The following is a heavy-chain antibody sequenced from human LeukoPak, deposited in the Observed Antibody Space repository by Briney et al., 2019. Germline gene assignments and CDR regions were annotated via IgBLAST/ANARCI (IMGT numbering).Heavy chain of an antibody. CDR3: ARDKGDAFDI. J-gene: IGHJ3*02. CDR1: GGSISNSNYY. V-gene: IGHV4-39*02. Sequence: SETLSLTCTVSGGSISNSNYYWGWSRQPPGKGLEWIGNVFYSGATYYNPSLKSRVTTSVDTSKNQFSLKLSSVTAADTAVYYCARDKGDAFDIWGQGTMVTVSS. CDR2: VFYSGAT.